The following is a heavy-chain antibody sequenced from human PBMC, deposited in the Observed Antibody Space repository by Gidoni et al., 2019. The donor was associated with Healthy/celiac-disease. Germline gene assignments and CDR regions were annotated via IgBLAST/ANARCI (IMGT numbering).Heavy chain of an antibody. CDR3: ARVRGSYYDSSGFFDY. Sequence: QVQLVESGGGVVQPGRSLRLSCAASGVTFSSYGMHWVRPAPGKGLEWVAVIWYDGSNRYYADSVKGLFTISRDNSKNTLYLQMNSLRAEDTAVYYCARVRGSYYDSSGFFDYWGQGTLVTVSS. CDR2: IWYDGSNR. D-gene: IGHD3-22*01. CDR1: GVTFSSYG. J-gene: IGHJ4*02. V-gene: IGHV3-33*01.